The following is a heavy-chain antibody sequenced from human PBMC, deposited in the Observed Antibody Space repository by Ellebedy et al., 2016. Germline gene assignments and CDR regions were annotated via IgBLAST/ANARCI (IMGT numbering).Heavy chain of an antibody. J-gene: IGHJ3*02. Sequence: ASVKVSCKASGYTFSNYYMYWARQAPGQGLKWMGIINPRGGSTNYAQKFQGRVTMTSDTSTNTVYLELSSLRSDDTAVYYCARRGGLVGPTTAFDIWGQGTMVTVSS. CDR3: ARRGGLVGPTTAFDI. CDR1: GYTFSNYY. V-gene: IGHV1-46*01. CDR2: INPRGGST. D-gene: IGHD1-26*01.